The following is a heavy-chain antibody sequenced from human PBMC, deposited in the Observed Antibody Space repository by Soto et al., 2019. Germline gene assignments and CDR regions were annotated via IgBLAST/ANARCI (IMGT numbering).Heavy chain of an antibody. CDR2: THPNNGAT. CDR3: ARDGRNFWRGYYSYQFDS. D-gene: IGHD3-3*01. V-gene: IGHV1-2*02. CDR1: GFSFSDYY. J-gene: IGHJ4*02. Sequence: QVQLVQSGADVKKPGASVKVSCKTSGFSFSDYYLHWVRQVPGEGLEWMGWTHPNNGATKYSRKFVGRVTMTTDTSTNTAYKELSGLRSDDTAVYYRARDGRNFWRGYYSYQFDSWGQGSLVTVSS.